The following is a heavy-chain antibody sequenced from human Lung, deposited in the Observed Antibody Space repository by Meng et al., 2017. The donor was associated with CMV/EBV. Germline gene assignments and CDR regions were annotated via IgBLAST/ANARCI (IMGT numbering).Heavy chain of an antibody. CDR2: IYWDDDK. Sequence: TMKASGPTLVKPTQTLSLTCTFSRFSLSTSGVVVGWSRQPPGKALEWLALIYWDDDKRYSPSLKNRLTITKDTSKNQVVLTLTNIDPVDTATYYCAHRHRLRDFDYWGQGTLVTVSS. CDR3: AHRHRLRDFDY. CDR1: RFSLSTSGVV. J-gene: IGHJ4*02. D-gene: IGHD4-17*01. V-gene: IGHV2-5*02.